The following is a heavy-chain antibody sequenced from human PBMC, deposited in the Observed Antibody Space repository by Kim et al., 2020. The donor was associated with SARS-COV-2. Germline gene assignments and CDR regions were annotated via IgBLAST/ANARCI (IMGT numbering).Heavy chain of an antibody. CDR1: GFTFSSYW. V-gene: IGHV3-74*01. CDR2: INSDGSST. Sequence: GGSLRLSCAASGFTFSSYWMHWVRQAPGKGPVWVSHINSDGSSTSYADSVKGRFTISRDNAKNTLYLQMNSLRAEDTAVYYCARVSYYYDRGANNYYFDYWGQGTLVTVSS. D-gene: IGHD3-22*01. J-gene: IGHJ4*02. CDR3: ARVSYYYDRGANNYYFDY.